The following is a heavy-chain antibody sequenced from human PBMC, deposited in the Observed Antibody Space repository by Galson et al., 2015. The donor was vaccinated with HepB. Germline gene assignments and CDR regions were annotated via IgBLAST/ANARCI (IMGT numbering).Heavy chain of an antibody. CDR3: ARFGVVPAAIDAYYYGMDV. Sequence: QSGAEVKKPGESLKISCKASGYSFSTYWIAWVRQMPGKGLEWMGIIYPGDSTTRYSPSFQGQVTISADKSINTAYLQWSSLKASDTAMFYCARFGVVPAAIDAYYYGMDVWGQGTTVTVSS. J-gene: IGHJ6*02. V-gene: IGHV5-51*03. D-gene: IGHD2-2*01. CDR2: IYPGDSTT. CDR1: GYSFSTYW.